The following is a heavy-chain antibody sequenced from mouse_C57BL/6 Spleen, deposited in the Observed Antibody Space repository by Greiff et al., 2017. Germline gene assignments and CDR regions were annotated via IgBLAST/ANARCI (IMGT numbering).Heavy chain of an antibody. V-gene: IGHV5-16*01. CDR1: GFTFSDYY. CDR2: INYDGSST. CDR3: ARERSGSSYYFDY. D-gene: IGHD1-3*01. Sequence: EVHLVESEGGLVQPGSSMKLSCTASGFTFSDYYMAWVRQVPEKGLEWVANINYDGSSTYYLASLKSRFIISRDNAKNILYLQMSSLKSEDTATYYCARERSGSSYYFDYWGQGTTLTVSS. J-gene: IGHJ2*01.